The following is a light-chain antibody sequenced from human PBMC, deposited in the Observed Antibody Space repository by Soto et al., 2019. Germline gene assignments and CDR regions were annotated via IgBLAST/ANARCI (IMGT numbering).Light chain of an antibody. V-gene: IGLV1-47*01. CDR1: SSNIGSNY. CDR2: RNN. CDR3: AAWDDSLSGVV. Sequence: SVLTQPPSASGTPGQRVTISCSGSSSNIGSNYVFWYQHLPGTAPKLLIYRNNQRPSGVPDRFSGSKSGTSASLAISGLRSEDETDYYCAAWDDSLSGVVFGGGTKPPS. J-gene: IGLJ2*01.